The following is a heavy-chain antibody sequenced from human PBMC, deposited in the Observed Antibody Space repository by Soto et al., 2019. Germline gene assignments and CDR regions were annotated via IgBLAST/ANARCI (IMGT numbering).Heavy chain of an antibody. CDR1: AATFNTYT. Sequence: QVQLDQSGAEVKRPGSSVRVSCKASAATFNTYTINWVRQAPGQRLEWLGGSLPILGKTKYLQSFQGRVTITADGSTSTVYLELRNLRSDDTAMYFCAGNPCQSTSCYTTYFDSWGRGTLVTVSS. J-gene: IGHJ4*02. D-gene: IGHD2-2*02. V-gene: IGHV1-69*01. CDR2: SLPILGKT. CDR3: AGNPCQSTSCYTTYFDS.